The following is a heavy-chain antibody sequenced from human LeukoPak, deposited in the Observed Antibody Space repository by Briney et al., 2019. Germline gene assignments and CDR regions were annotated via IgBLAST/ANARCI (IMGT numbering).Heavy chain of an antibody. CDR2: IYNGDT. Sequence: SSETLSLTCAVSDGSISNYYWSWIRQPPGKGLEWIGYIYNGDTNYNPSLKSRVTISVDTSKNQFSLNLNSVTAADTAVYYCARYRAFDIWGQGTMVTVSS. V-gene: IGHV4-59*01. CDR1: DGSISNYY. J-gene: IGHJ3*02. CDR3: ARYRAFDI.